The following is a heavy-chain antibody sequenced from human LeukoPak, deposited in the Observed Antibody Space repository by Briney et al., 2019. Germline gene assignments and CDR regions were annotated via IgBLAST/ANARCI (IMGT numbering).Heavy chain of an antibody. D-gene: IGHD5-12*01. CDR2: ISYDGSNK. V-gene: IGHV3-30-3*01. Sequence: GGSLRLSCAASGFTFSSYAMHWVRQALGKGLEWVAVISYDGSNKYYADSVKGRFTISRDNSKNTLYLQMNSLRAEDTAVYYCARDAGNSGYGCDLWGQGTLVTVSS. CDR3: ARDAGNSGYGCDL. CDR1: GFTFSSYA. J-gene: IGHJ5*02.